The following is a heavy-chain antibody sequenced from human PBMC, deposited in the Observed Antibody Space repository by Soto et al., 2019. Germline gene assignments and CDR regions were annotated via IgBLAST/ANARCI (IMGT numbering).Heavy chain of an antibody. J-gene: IGHJ4*01. D-gene: IGHD6-13*01. CDR1: GFTFSSYG. V-gene: IGHV3-33*01. Sequence: QVQLVESGGGVVQPGRSLRLSCAASGFTFSSYGMHWVRQAPGKGLEWVAVIWYDGRNKYYADSVKGQFTISRDNSKNTLYLQMNSLRAEGRAVFYWARGLSRGPGYIIRWPFFAYWGQGTLVTVPS. CDR3: ARGLSRGPGYIIRWPFFAY. CDR2: IWYDGRNK.